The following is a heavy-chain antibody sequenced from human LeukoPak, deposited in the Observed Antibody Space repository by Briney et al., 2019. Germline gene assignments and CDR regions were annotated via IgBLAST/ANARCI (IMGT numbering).Heavy chain of an antibody. V-gene: IGHV4-59*01. J-gene: IGHJ6*02. D-gene: IGHD3-9*01. CDR1: GGSISSYY. Sequence: PSETLSLTCTVSGGSISSYYWSWIRQPPGKGLEWIGYIYYSGSTNYNPSLKSRVTISVDTSKNQFSLKLSSVTAADTAVYYCARLVNYYYYYGMDVWGQGTTVTVSS. CDR3: ARLVNYYYYYGMDV. CDR2: IYYSGST.